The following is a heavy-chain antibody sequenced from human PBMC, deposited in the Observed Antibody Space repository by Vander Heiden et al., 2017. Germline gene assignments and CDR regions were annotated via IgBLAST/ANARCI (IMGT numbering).Heavy chain of an antibody. D-gene: IGHD1-26*01. V-gene: IGHV1-24*01. CDR2: FDPEDGET. CDR3: ATGPGGSYPFDY. Sequence: QVQLVQSGAEVKKPGASVKVSCKVSGYPLTELSMHWVRQAPGKGLEWMGGFDPEDGETIYAQKVQGRVTMTEDTSTDTAYMELSSLRSEDTAVYYCATGPGGSYPFDYWGQGTLVTVSS. J-gene: IGHJ4*02. CDR1: GYPLTELS.